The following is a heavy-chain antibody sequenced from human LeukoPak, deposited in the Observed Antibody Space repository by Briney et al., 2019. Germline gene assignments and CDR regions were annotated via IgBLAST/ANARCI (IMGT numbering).Heavy chain of an antibody. Sequence: GGSLRLSCAASGFTFSSYEMNWVRQAPGKGLEWVSYISSSGSTIYYADSVKGRFTISRDNAKNSLYLQMNSLRAEDTAVYYCARDSRRWLPLSWGQGTLVTVSS. D-gene: IGHD5-24*01. V-gene: IGHV3-48*03. CDR2: ISSSGSTI. J-gene: IGHJ5*02. CDR1: GFTFSSYE. CDR3: ARDSRRWLPLS.